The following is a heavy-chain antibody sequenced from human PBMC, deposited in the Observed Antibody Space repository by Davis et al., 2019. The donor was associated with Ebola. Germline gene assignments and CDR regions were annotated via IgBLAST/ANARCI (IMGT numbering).Heavy chain of an antibody. CDR2: IRNKAYGGTT. D-gene: IGHD1-26*01. CDR1: GFTFGDYA. CDR3: ARESGGGIDY. V-gene: IGHV3-49*04. Sequence: GESLKISCPASGFTFGDYAMSWVRQAPRKGLEWVGFIRNKAYGGTTEYAASVKGRFTISRDDSGNIAYLQMNSLKIEDTAVYYCARESGGGIDYWGQGTLVTVSS. J-gene: IGHJ4*02.